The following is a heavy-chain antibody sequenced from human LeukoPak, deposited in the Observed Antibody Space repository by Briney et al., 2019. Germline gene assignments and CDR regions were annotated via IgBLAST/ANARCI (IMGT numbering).Heavy chain of an antibody. CDR2: INPNSGGT. V-gene: IGHV1-2*02. Sequence: ASVKVSCKASGYTFTGYYMHWVRQAPGQGLEWMGWINPNSGGTNYAQKFQGRVTMTRDTSISTAYMELSRLRSDDTAVYYCARATTAMVGWMDYYYYYMDVWGKGTTVTVSS. D-gene: IGHD5-18*01. CDR3: ARATTAMVGWMDYYYYYMDV. CDR1: GYTFTGYY. J-gene: IGHJ6*03.